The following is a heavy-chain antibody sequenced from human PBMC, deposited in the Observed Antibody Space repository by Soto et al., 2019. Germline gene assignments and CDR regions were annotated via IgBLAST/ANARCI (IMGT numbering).Heavy chain of an antibody. Sequence: ESGGGLVQPGGSLRLSCAASGFTVSSNYMSWVRQAPGKGLEWVSVIYSGGSTYYADSVKGRFTISRDNSKNTLYLQMNSLRAEDTAVYYCHHYGSGSYGYAFDIWGQGTMVTVSS. D-gene: IGHD3-10*01. CDR1: GFTVSSNY. CDR2: IYSGGST. J-gene: IGHJ3*02. V-gene: IGHV3-66*01. CDR3: HHYGSGSYGYAFDI.